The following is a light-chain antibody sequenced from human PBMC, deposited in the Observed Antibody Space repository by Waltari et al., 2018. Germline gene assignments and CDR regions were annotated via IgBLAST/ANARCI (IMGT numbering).Light chain of an antibody. J-gene: IGLJ3*02. Sequence: SYELTQPPSVSVSPGQTASIPCSGDQLRDKYASWYQQKPGQSPVLVIYQDTKRPSGIPERFSGSNSGNTATLTISGTQGMDEADYYCLAWDSSTAWVFGGGTKLTVL. CDR2: QDT. V-gene: IGLV3-1*01. CDR3: LAWDSSTAWV. CDR1: QLRDKY.